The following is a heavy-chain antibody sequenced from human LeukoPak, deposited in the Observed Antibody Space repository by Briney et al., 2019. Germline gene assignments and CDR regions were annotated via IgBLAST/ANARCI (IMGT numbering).Heavy chain of an antibody. CDR2: IRYDGIHE. D-gene: IGHD3-22*01. J-gene: IGHJ3*02. CDR1: GFTFSSYG. Sequence: EGSLRLSCAASGFTFSSYGMHWVRQAPGKGLEWVAFIRYDGIHEYYADSLKGRFTISRDTSKNTLYLQMNSLRAEDTAVYYCARMITMIVEDAFDIWGQGTMVTVSS. CDR3: ARMITMIVEDAFDI. V-gene: IGHV3-30*02.